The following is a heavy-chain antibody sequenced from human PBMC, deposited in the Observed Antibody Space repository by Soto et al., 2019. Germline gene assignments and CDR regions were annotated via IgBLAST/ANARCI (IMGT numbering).Heavy chain of an antibody. J-gene: IGHJ6*02. CDR2: IYYSGSA. CDR1: GGSISSYY. V-gene: IGHV4-59*01. D-gene: IGHD3-3*01. CDR3: ARGTGYDFWSGYSTWGSNYYYGMDV. Sequence: SETLSLTCTVSGGSISSYYWSWIRQPPGKGLEWIGYIYYSGSANYNPSLKSRETTSVDTSKNEFSLKLSSVTAADTAVYYCARGTGYDFWSGYSTWGSNYYYGMDVWGQVTTVTVSS.